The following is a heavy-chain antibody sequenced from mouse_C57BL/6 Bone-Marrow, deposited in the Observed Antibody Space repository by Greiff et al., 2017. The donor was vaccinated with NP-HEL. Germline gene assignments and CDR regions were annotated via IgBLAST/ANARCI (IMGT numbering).Heavy chain of an antibody. Sequence: EVHLVESGGDLVKPGGSLKLSCAASGFTFSSYGMSWVRQTPDKRLEWVATISSGGSYTYYPDSVKGRFTISRDNAKNTLYLQMGSLKSEDTAMYDCASPMDYWGQGTSVTVSS. CDR1: GFTFSSYG. CDR2: ISSGGSYT. CDR3: ASPMDY. J-gene: IGHJ4*01. V-gene: IGHV5-6*01.